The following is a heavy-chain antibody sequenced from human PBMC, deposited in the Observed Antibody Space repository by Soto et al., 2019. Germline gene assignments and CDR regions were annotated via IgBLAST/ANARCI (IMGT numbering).Heavy chain of an antibody. V-gene: IGHV4-59*01. CDR2: IYYSGST. CDR1: GGSISSYY. CDR3: ARDRKYYHFWSGYYTDYNWLDP. J-gene: IGHJ5*02. Sequence: SETLSLTCTVSGGSISSYYWSWIRQPPGKGLEWIGYIYYSGSTNYNPSLKSRVTISVDTSKNQFSLKLSSVTAADTAVYYCARDRKYYHFWSGYYTDYNWLDPWGPGTLVPVSS. D-gene: IGHD3-3*01.